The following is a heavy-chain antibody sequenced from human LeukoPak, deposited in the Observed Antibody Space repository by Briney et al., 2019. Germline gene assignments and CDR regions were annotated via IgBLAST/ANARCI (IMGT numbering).Heavy chain of an antibody. Sequence: GGSLRLSCAASGFTFSSSAMSWVRQAPGKGLEWVSSITGSGRGDSTNYADSVKGRFTISRDNSKNTLYLQMNSLRAEDTAVYYCAKALSYDILTGPAMDVWGKGTTVTVSS. CDR1: GFTFSSSA. J-gene: IGHJ6*03. D-gene: IGHD3-9*01. V-gene: IGHV3-23*01. CDR2: ITGSGRGDST. CDR3: AKALSYDILTGPAMDV.